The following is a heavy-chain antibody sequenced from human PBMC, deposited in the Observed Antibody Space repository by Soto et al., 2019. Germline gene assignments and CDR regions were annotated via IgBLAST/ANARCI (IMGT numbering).Heavy chain of an antibody. CDR3: AKDSIKLCSSTSCYASAFDI. D-gene: IGHD2-2*01. Sequence: GGSLRLSCAASGFTFDDYAMHWVRQAPGKGLEWVSGISWNSGSIGYADSVKGRFTISRDNAKNSLYLQMNSLRAEDTALYYCAKDSIKLCSSTSCYASAFDIWGQGTMVTVSS. J-gene: IGHJ3*02. CDR1: GFTFDDYA. V-gene: IGHV3-9*01. CDR2: ISWNSGSI.